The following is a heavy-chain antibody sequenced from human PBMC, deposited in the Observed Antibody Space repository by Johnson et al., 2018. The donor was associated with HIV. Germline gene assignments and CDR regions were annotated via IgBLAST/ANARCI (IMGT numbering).Heavy chain of an antibody. Sequence: FTFSDYYMSWIRQAPGQGLEWVSAISSNGGSTYYANSVKGRFTISRDNSKNTLYLQMGSLRAEAMAVYYCARDSIPYVVVTLGAFDIWGQGTMVTVSS. CDR2: ISSNGGST. D-gene: IGHD3-22*01. CDR1: FTFSDYY. CDR3: ARDSIPYVVVTLGAFDI. V-gene: IGHV3-64*01. J-gene: IGHJ3*02.